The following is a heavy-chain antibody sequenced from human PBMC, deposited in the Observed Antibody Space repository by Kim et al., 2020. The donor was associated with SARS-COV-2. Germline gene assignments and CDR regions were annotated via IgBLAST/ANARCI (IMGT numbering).Heavy chain of an antibody. V-gene: IGHV1-46*01. J-gene: IGHJ3*02. Sequence: TSYAQKFQWRDTTTRDTSTCTVYMELSSLRSWDTAVYYCARGGWSGAFDIWGQGTMVTVSS. CDR2: T. D-gene: IGHD2-15*01. CDR3: ARGGWSGAFDI.